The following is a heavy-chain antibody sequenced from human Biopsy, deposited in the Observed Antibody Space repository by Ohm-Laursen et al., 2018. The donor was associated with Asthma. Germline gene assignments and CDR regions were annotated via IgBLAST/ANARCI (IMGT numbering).Heavy chain of an antibody. CDR3: AGFCSGGNCPDH. Sequence: DTLSLTCTVSGASITSSAYYWGWIRQPPGKGLEWIGNIHYSGSTYSNPSLKSRVTISVDTSKKQISLRLSSVIAADTAVYYCAGFCSGGNCPDHWGQGTLVTVSS. CDR2: IHYSGST. CDR1: GASITSSAYY. D-gene: IGHD2-15*01. V-gene: IGHV4-39*07. J-gene: IGHJ4*02.